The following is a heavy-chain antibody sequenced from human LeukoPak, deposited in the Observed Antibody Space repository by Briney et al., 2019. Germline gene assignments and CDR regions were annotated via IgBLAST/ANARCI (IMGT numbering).Heavy chain of an antibody. J-gene: IGHJ4*02. V-gene: IGHV4-38-2*02. CDR3: ARDNGRYDILRGYWAGRWGIDY. CDR1: GYSISSGYY. D-gene: IGHD3-9*01. Sequence: SETLSLTCTVSGYSISSGYYWGWIRQPPGKGLEWIGSIYHSGSTYYNPSLKSRVTISVDTSKNQFSLKLSSVTAADTAVYYCARDNGRYDILRGYWAGRWGIDYWGQGTLVTVSS. CDR2: IYHSGST.